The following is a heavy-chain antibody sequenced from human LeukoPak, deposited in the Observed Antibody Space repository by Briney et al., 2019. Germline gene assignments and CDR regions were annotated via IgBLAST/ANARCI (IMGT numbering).Heavy chain of an antibody. Sequence: SVKVSCKASGGTFSSYAISWVRQAPGQGLEWMGGIIPIFGTANYAQKFQGRVTITADESTSTAYMELSSLRSEDTAVYYCARAYEQAYCGGDCYRVEDAFDIWGQGTMVTVSS. J-gene: IGHJ3*02. CDR1: GGTFSSYA. D-gene: IGHD2-21*02. CDR3: ARAYEQAYCGGDCYRVEDAFDI. V-gene: IGHV1-69*13. CDR2: IIPIFGTA.